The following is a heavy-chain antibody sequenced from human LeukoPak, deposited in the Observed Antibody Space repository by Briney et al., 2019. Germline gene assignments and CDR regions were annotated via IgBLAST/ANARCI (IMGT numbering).Heavy chain of an antibody. V-gene: IGHV4-34*01. CDR3: ARGRFYYYGSGSYPNYYYYGMDV. D-gene: IGHD3-10*01. J-gene: IGHJ6*04. CDR1: GGSFSGYY. CDR2: INHSGST. Sequence: MTSETLSLTYAVYGGSFSGYYWSWIRQPPGKGLEWIGEINHSGSTNYNPSLKSRVTISVDTSKNQFSLKLSSVTAADTAVYYCARGRFYYYGSGSYPNYYYYGMDVWGKGTTVTVSS.